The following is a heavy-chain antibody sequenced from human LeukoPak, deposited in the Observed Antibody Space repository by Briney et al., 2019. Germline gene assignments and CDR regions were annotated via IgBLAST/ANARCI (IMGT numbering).Heavy chain of an antibody. CDR1: GFTLSSYS. CDR3: VRDFSTVTTAYLHH. V-gene: IGHV3-21*04. CDR2: ISSSSRHI. J-gene: IGHJ1*01. D-gene: IGHD4-17*01. Sequence: GGSLRLSCAASGFTLSSYSMNWVRQAPGKGLEWVSSISSSSRHIYYADSVKGRFTIFRDDAKNSLFLQMDSLRVEDTAMYYCVRDFSTVTTAYLHHWGQGTLLTVSS.